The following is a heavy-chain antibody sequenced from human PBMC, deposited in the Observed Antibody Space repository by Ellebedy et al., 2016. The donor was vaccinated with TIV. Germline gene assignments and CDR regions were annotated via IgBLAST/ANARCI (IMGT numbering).Heavy chain of an antibody. CDR3: ARETRRGESHTVTEYYYYGMDV. V-gene: IGHV3-48*04. J-gene: IGHJ6*02. CDR1: GFTFSSYS. CDR2: ISSSSSTI. D-gene: IGHD4-17*01. Sequence: GGSLRLSXAASGFTFSSYSMNWVRQAPGKGLEWVSYISSSSSTIYYADSVKGRFTISRDNAKNSLYLQMNSLRAEDTAVYYCARETRRGESHTVTEYYYYGMDVWGQGTTVTVSS.